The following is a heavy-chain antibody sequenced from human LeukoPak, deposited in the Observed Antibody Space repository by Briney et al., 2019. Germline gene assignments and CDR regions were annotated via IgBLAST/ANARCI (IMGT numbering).Heavy chain of an antibody. CDR1: GFTFSTSW. J-gene: IGHJ4*02. CDR3: ARGGDGFDY. D-gene: IGHD2-21*02. CDR2: IKQDGSEK. Sequence: PGGSLRLSCAASGFTFSTSWMSWVRQAPGKGLEWVANIKQDGSEKYYVDSVKGRFTISRDNAKNSLYLQMNSLRAEDTAVYYCARGGDGFDYWGQGTLVTVSS. V-gene: IGHV3-7*01.